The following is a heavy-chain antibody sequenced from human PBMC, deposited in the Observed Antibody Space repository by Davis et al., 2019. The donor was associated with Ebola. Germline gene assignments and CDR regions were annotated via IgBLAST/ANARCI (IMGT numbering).Heavy chain of an antibody. CDR2: ISHDSSSI. D-gene: IGHD1-26*01. CDR1: GFTFSNYE. Sequence: PGGSLRLSCAASGFTFSNYEINWVRQAPGKGLEWISYISHDSSSIYYADSVKGRLTISRDNAKNSVYLQMSSLSAEDTALYYCARGAVGLDYWGQGTLVTVSS. J-gene: IGHJ4*02. CDR3: ARGAVGLDY. V-gene: IGHV3-48*03.